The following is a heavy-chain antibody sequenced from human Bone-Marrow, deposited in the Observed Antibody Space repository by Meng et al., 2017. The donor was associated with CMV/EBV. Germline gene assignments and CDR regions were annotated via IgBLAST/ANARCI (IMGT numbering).Heavy chain of an antibody. CDR1: GGSVSSGSYY. D-gene: IGHD2-2*01. V-gene: IGHV4-61*01. CDR2: IYYSGST. J-gene: IGHJ6*02. CDR3: ARDRLYCSSTSCPKINYYYGMDV. Sequence: SETLSLTCTVSGGSVSSGSYYWSWIRQPPGKGLEWIGYIYYSGSTNYNPSLKSRVTISVDTSKNQFSLKLGSVTAADTAVYYCARDRLYCSSTSCPKINYYYGMDVWGQGTTVTVSS.